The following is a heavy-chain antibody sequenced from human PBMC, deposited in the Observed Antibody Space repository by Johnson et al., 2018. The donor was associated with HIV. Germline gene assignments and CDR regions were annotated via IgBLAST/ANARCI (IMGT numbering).Heavy chain of an antibody. CDR2: IWYDGSNK. CDR1: GFTFSSYG. V-gene: IGHV3-33*06. Sequence: QVQLVESGGGVVQPGRSLRLSCAASGFTFSSYGMHWVRQAPGKGLEWVAVIWYDGSNKYYADSVKGRFTISRDNSKNTLYLQMNSLRAEDTAVYYCAKDGGGPFLEAFDIWGQGTMVIVSS. D-gene: IGHD2/OR15-2a*01. CDR3: AKDGGGPFLEAFDI. J-gene: IGHJ3*02.